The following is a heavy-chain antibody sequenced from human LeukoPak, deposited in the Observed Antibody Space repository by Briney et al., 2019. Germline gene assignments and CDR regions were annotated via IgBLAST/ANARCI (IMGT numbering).Heavy chain of an antibody. CDR2: INPNTAGT. J-gene: IGHJ6*03. CDR3: ATSAGDYRAGHYYYMGV. CDR1: GYTFTGYY. D-gene: IGHD4-11*01. V-gene: IGHV1-2*02. Sequence: RASVTVSCKASGYTFTGYYFHWVRQAPGQGLEWMGWINPNTAGTNYAQKFLGGVTLTWDTSISTAYMELNRLTSDDTAVYYCATSAGDYRAGHYYYMGVWGKGTPVTVSS.